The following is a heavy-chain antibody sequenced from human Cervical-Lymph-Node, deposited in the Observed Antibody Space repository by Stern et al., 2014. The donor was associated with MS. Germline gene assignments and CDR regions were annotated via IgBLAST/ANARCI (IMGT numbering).Heavy chain of an antibody. CDR2: IYFAGIEK. CDR1: GFTFSTYG. D-gene: IGHD2-21*01. Sequence: VQLVESGGGVVQPGRSLRLSCATSGFTFSTYGMHWVRQVPGKALEWVAVIYFAGIEKHYADALQGRFTISRDKSNNMLYLDINTLRTEDTAVYYCAREGDIVEELNIVFHYPMDFWGQGTPVIVSS. V-gene: IGHV3-33*01. J-gene: IGHJ6*02. CDR3: AREGDIVEELNIVFHYPMDF.